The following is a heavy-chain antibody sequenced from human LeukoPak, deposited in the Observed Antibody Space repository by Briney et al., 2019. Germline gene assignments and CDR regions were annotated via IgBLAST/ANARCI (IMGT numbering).Heavy chain of an antibody. CDR1: GFTFSSYW. Sequence: PGGSLRLSCAASGFTFSSYWMSWVRQAPGKGLEWVANIKQDGSEKYYVDSVKGRFTISRDNSKNTLYLQMNSLRAEDTAVYYCARGRSGSYPLYYYYYYGMDVWGQGTTVTVSS. J-gene: IGHJ6*02. V-gene: IGHV3-7*05. CDR3: ARGRSGSYPLYYYYYYGMDV. D-gene: IGHD3-10*01. CDR2: IKQDGSEK.